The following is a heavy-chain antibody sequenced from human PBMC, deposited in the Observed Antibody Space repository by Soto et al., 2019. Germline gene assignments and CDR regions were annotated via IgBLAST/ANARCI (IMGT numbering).Heavy chain of an antibody. CDR1: GGSVSSGSYY. CDR3: ARDQDWNYVFDYYVMDV. Sequence: PSETLSLTCTVSGGSVSSGSYYWILIRQPPGKGLEWIGYIYYSGSTNYNPSLKSRVTISVDTSKNQFSLKLSSVTAADTAVYYCARDQDWNYVFDYYVMDVWGQGTTVTVSS. J-gene: IGHJ6*02. CDR2: IYYSGST. D-gene: IGHD1-7*01. V-gene: IGHV4-61*01.